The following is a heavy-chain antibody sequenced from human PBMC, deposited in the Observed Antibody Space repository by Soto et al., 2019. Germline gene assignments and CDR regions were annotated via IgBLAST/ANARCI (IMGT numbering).Heavy chain of an antibody. V-gene: IGHV3-9*01. D-gene: IGHD6-19*01. J-gene: IGHJ4*02. Sequence: EVQLVESGGGLVQPGRSLRLSCAASGFTFDDYAMHWVRQAPGKGLEWVSGISWNSGSIGYADSVKGRFTISRDNAKNSRYLQMNRLRAEDTALYYCAKDMRGGSGWTLFDYWGQGTLVTVSS. CDR1: GFTFDDYA. CDR3: AKDMRGGSGWTLFDY. CDR2: ISWNSGSI.